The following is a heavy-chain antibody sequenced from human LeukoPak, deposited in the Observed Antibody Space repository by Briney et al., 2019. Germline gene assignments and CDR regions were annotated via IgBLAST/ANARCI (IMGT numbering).Heavy chain of an antibody. CDR1: GITFGAYD. D-gene: IGHD3-10*01. V-gene: IGHV3-23*01. CDR2: ISRSGGST. CDR3: ANALWFADSDGDY. Sequence: GGSLRRSCAASGITFGAYDMTWVRRTPGQGLDWVSAISRSGGSTFYADSVKGRFTISRDNSKNTLYLQMNSLRAEDTAVYYCANALWFADSDGDYWGQGTLVTVSS. J-gene: IGHJ4*02.